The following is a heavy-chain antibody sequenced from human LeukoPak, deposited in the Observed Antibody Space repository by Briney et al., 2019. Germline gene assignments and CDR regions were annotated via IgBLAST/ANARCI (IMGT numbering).Heavy chain of an antibody. CDR3: ARASSYGPRHFQH. CDR2: INHSGST. D-gene: IGHD5-18*01. V-gene: IGHV4-34*01. CDR1: GGSFSGYY. Sequence: SETLSLTCAVYGGSFSGYYWSWIRQPPGKGLEWIGEINHSGSTNYNPSLKSRVTISVDTSKNQFSLKLSSVTAADTAVYYCARASSYGPRHFQHWGQGTLVTVPS. J-gene: IGHJ1*01.